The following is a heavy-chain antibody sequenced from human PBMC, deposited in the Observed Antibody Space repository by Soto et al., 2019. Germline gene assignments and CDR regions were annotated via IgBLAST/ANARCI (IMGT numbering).Heavy chain of an antibody. CDR2: IYPGDSDT. CDR3: ARTAAAGKYYYGVDV. D-gene: IGHD6-13*01. V-gene: IGHV5-51*01. CDR1: GYSFTSYW. Sequence: PRDSLKISCKGSGYSFTSYWIGWVRLMPGKGLEWMGIIYPGDSDTRYSPSFQGQVTISADKSISTAYLQWSSLKASDTAIYYFARTAAAGKYYYGVDVWSQGTTVTVSS. J-gene: IGHJ6*02.